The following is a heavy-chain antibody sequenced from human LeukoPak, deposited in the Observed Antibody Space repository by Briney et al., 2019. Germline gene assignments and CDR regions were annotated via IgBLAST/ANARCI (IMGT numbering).Heavy chain of an antibody. CDR2: IIPIFGTA. D-gene: IGHD1-20*01. J-gene: IGHJ4*02. CDR1: GGTFSSYA. V-gene: IGHV1-69*05. Sequence: SVKVSCKASGGTFSSYAISWVRQAPGQGLEWMGRIIPIFGTANYAQKFQGRVTITTDESTSTAYMELSSLRSEGTAVYYCARTRPRYNWKAHYFDYWGQGTLVTVSS. CDR3: ARTRPRYNWKAHYFDY.